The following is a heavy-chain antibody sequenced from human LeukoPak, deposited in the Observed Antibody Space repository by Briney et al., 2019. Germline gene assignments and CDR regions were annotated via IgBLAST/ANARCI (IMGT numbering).Heavy chain of an antibody. Sequence: GRSLRLSCAASGSTFSNYGMHRVRQAAGKGLEWVAFISKDGSKKYYGGSVTGRFITSRDNSRNTVYLQMDSLRPEDTAVYYCAKDKRWSRVIDYWGQGTLVTVAS. CDR1: GSTFSNYG. J-gene: IGHJ4*02. CDR2: ISKDGSKK. CDR3: AKDKRWSRVIDY. V-gene: IGHV3-30*18. D-gene: IGHD4-23*01.